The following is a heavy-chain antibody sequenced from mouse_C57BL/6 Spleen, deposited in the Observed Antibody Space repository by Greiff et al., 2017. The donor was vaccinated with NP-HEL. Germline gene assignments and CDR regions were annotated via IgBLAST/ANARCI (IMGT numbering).Heavy chain of an antibody. V-gene: IGHV1-42*01. Sequence: VQLQQSRPELVKPGASVKISCKASGYSFTGYYMNWVKQSPEKSLEWIGEINPSTGGTTYNQKFKAKATLTVDKSSSTAYMQLKSLTSEDSAVYYCARRYYGSSRGFAYWGQGTLVTVSA. J-gene: IGHJ3*01. CDR3: ARRYYGSSRGFAY. D-gene: IGHD1-1*01. CDR1: GYSFTGYY. CDR2: INPSTGGT.